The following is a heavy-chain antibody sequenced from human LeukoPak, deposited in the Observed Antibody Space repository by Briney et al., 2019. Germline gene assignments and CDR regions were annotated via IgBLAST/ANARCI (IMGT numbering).Heavy chain of an antibody. D-gene: IGHD2-21*02. J-gene: IGHJ3*02. V-gene: IGHV3-30*03. Sequence: PGGSLRLSCAASGFTFSSYGMHWVRQAPGKGLEWVAVISYDGSNKYYADSVKGRFTISRDNSKNTLYLQMNSLRAEDTAVYYCAGAYCGGDCYSGVAFDIWGQGTMVTVSS. CDR3: AGAYCGGDCYSGVAFDI. CDR2: ISYDGSNK. CDR1: GFTFSSYG.